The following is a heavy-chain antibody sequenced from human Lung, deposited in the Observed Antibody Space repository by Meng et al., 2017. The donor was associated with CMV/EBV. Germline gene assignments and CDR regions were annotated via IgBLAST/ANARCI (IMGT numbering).Heavy chain of an antibody. D-gene: IGHD3-16*01. CDR2: TSYDGTDK. CDR3: ARQGGLKMWGPFFDC. CDR1: GSTFSNYA. J-gene: IGHJ4*02. V-gene: IGHV3-30-3*01. Sequence: SCAAAGSTFSNYAMHWVRQAPGRGLEWVAVTSYDGTDKYYADYVQGRFTITRDNSKNTPILEMNRLKIEDTAVFYCARQGGLKMWGPFFDCWGQGXLVTVSS.